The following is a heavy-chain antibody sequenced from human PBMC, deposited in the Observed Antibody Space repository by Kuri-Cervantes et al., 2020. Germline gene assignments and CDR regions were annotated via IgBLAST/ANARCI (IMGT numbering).Heavy chain of an antibody. CDR3: ARDADYGQQLPY. CDR2: ISWNSGSI. Sequence: GGSLRLSCAASGFTFDDYAMHWVRQAPGKGLEWVSGISWNSGSIGYADSVKGRFTISRDNAKNSLYLQMNSLRDEDTAVYYCARDADYGQQLPYWGQGTLVTVSS. D-gene: IGHD6-13*01. V-gene: IGHV3-9*01. CDR1: GFTFDDYA. J-gene: IGHJ4*02.